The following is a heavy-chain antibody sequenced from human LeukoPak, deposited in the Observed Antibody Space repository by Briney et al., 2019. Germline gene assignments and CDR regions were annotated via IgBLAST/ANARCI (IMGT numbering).Heavy chain of an antibody. CDR1: GYXFTNYY. V-gene: IGHV1-46*04. CDR3: ARGSAVVGGGGPLFDY. Sequence: ASVKVSCKASGYXFTNYYIHWVRQAPGQGFEWMGIVNPSDGSPSYAQKLQGRVTMTRDTSTSTVYMELSSLRSEDTAVYYCARGSAVVGGGGPLFDYWGQGTLVTVSS. D-gene: IGHD4-23*01. CDR2: VNPSDGSP. J-gene: IGHJ4*02.